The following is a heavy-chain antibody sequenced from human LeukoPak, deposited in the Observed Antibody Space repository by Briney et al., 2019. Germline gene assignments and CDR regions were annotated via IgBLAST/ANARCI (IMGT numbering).Heavy chain of an antibody. J-gene: IGHJ4*02. D-gene: IGHD1-26*01. V-gene: IGHV4-61*01. Sequence: VKPSETLSLTCTVSGCSVNSGSYYWNWIRQPPGKGLEWIGYIYYSGSTNYNPSLKSRVAISVDTSKNQFSLKLSSVTAADTAVYYCARAAYSGSYHSDYWGQGTLVTVSS. CDR1: GCSVNSGSYY. CDR2: IYYSGST. CDR3: ARAAYSGSYHSDY.